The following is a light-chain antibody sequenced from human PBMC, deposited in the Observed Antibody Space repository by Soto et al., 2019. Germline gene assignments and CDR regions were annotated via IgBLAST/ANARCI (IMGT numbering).Light chain of an antibody. CDR2: EGS. CDR3: CSYAGSSTDGV. V-gene: IGLV2-23*01. Sequence: QSALTQPASVSGSPGQSITISCTGTSSDVGSYNLVSWYQQHTGTAPKLMIYEGSKRPSGGSNRFSGSKSGNTASLTISGLQAEDEADYYCCSYAGSSTDGVFGGGTKLTVL. CDR1: SSDVGSYNL. J-gene: IGLJ2*01.